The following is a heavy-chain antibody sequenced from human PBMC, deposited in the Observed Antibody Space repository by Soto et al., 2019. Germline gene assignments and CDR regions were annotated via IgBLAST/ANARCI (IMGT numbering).Heavy chain of an antibody. J-gene: IGHJ5*02. CDR3: ARENCSSTTCFPGEWFDP. Sequence: SETLSLTCTVSGGPISNYYWSWIRQPPRKGLEWIGYIYYSGSTSYNPSLKSRVTISVDTSKNQFSLKLSSVTAADTAVYYCARENCSSTTCFPGEWFDPWGQGTLVTDS. V-gene: IGHV4-59*01. CDR2: IYYSGST. D-gene: IGHD2-2*01. CDR1: GGPISNYY.